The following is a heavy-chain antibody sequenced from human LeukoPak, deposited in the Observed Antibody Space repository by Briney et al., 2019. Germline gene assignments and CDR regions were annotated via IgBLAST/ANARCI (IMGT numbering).Heavy chain of an antibody. Sequence: GGSLRLSCAASGFTFNTYAMTWVRQAPGKGLEWVSAISGRDGSTYYADSVKGRFTISRDNSKNTLYLQMNSLRAEDTAVYYCARDQYFGDYDYWGQGTLVTVSS. J-gene: IGHJ4*02. V-gene: IGHV3-23*01. CDR1: GFTFNTYA. D-gene: IGHD4-17*01. CDR2: ISGRDGST. CDR3: ARDQYFGDYDY.